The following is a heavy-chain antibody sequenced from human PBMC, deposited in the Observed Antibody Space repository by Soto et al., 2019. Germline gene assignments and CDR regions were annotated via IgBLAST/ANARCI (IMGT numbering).Heavy chain of an antibody. CDR2: IKQDGSEK. CDR1: GFTFSSYW. D-gene: IGHD2-2*01. J-gene: IGHJ4*02. V-gene: IGHV3-7*01. Sequence: EVQLVESGGGLVQPGGSLRLSCAASGFTFSSYWMSWVRQAPGKGLEWVANIKQDGSEKYYVDSVKGRFTISRDNAKNSLYRQMNSLRAEDTAVYYCARCTLYCSSTSCTYYFDYWGQGTLVTVSS. CDR3: ARCTLYCSSTSCTYYFDY.